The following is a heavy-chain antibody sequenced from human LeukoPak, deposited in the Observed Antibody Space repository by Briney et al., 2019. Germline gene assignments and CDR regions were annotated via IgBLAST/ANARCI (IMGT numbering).Heavy chain of an antibody. Sequence: GSLRLSCAASGFTFSSYAMHWVRQAPGKGLEWVAVISYDGSIKYYADSVKGRFTTSRDNSKNMLHLQMNSLSAEDTAVYYCARGPGYSSGWYVLSVDYWGQGTLVTVSS. CDR3: ARGPGYSSGWYVLSVDY. D-gene: IGHD6-19*01. J-gene: IGHJ4*02. V-gene: IGHV3-30-3*01. CDR2: ISYDGSIK. CDR1: GFTFSSYA.